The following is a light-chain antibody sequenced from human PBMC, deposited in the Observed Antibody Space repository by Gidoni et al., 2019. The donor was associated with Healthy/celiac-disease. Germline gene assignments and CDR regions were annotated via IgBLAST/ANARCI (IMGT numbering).Light chain of an antibody. Sequence: QSALTQPASVSGSPGQSITISCTGTSSDVGGYNYVSWYQQHPGKAPKLMIYEVSNRPSGVSNRFSGSKSGNTASLTISVLQADDEADYYCSSYTSSSTRVFGTGTKVTVL. J-gene: IGLJ1*01. CDR2: EVS. CDR3: SSYTSSSTRV. CDR1: SSDVGGYNY. V-gene: IGLV2-14*01.